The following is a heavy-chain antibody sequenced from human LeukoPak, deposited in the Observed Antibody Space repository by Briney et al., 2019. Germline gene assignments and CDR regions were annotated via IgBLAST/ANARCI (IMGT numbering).Heavy chain of an antibody. CDR2: MNPNSGDT. V-gene: IGHV1-8*01. CDR1: GYTFTSYD. Sequence: ASVKVSCKASGYTFTSYDINWVRQATGQGLEWMGWMNPNSGDTGYVQKFQGRVIMTRSTSISTAYMELSSLRSEDTAIYYCARGGFGSGSHFGYWGQGTLVTVSS. D-gene: IGHD3-10*01. J-gene: IGHJ4*02. CDR3: ARGGFGSGSHFGY.